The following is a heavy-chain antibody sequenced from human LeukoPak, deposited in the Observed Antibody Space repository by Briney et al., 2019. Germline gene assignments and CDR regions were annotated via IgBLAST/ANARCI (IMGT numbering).Heavy chain of an antibody. CDR2: IYYSGST. CDR1: GGSISSVDYY. V-gene: IGHV4-30-4*01. Sequence: PSETLSLTCTVSGGSISSVDYYWSWIRQPPGKGLEWIGYIYYSGSTYYNPSLKSRVTISVDTSKNQFSLKLSSVTAADTAVYYCAREKFGAGYSYGYYYYGMDVWGQGTTVTVSS. CDR3: AREKFGAGYSYGYYYYGMDV. J-gene: IGHJ6*02. D-gene: IGHD5-18*01.